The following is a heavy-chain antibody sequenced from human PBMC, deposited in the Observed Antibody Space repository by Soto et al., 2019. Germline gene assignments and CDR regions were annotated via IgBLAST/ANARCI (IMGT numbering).Heavy chain of an antibody. Sequence: GGSLRLSCVASGFDFGNFGMHWVRQAPGKGLEWLTVISNDENIKQDSVRGRFAIARDNSKNTLYLHLTSLRAEDTAIYYCARGLRGVLDYWGQGTLVTVSS. CDR1: GFDFGNFG. D-gene: IGHD5-12*01. V-gene: IGHV3-33*01. CDR3: ARGLRGVLDY. CDR2: ISNDENIK. J-gene: IGHJ4*02.